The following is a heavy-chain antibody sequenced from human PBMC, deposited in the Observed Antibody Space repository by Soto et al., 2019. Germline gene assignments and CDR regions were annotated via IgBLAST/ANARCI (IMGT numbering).Heavy chain of an antibody. CDR3: ARDKANTIFGVVIPPAGMDV. V-gene: IGHV4-31*03. CDR1: SVSISTNTYH. J-gene: IGHJ6*02. D-gene: IGHD3-3*01. CDR2: IYYSGST. Sequence: SETLSLTCIVSSVSISTNTYHWGWVRQPPGKGLEWIGYIYYSGSTYYNPSLKSRVTISVDTSKNQFSLKLSSVTAADTAVYYCARDKANTIFGVVIPPAGMDVWGQGTTVTVSS.